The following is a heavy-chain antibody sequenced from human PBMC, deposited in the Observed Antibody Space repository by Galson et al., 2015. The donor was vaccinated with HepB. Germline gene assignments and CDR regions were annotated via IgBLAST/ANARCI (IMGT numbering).Heavy chain of an antibody. CDR1: GYTFADYY. V-gene: IGHV1-46*01. Sequence: SVKVSCKASGYTFADYYMHWVRQAPGQGLEWMAMINPSDGSTSYAQKFQGRVVVIRDTSTNTVYMEMSSLISEDTAVYYCTRVGLGVWFDPWGQGTLVTVSS. D-gene: IGHD3-10*01. CDR3: TRVGLGVWFDP. J-gene: IGHJ5*02. CDR2: INPSDGST.